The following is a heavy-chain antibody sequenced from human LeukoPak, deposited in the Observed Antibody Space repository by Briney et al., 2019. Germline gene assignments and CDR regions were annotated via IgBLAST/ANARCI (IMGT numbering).Heavy chain of an antibody. CDR3: ARAGRSGSYYYYYYMDV. J-gene: IGHJ6*03. D-gene: IGHD1-26*01. Sequence: SETLSLTCTVSGVSISSYYWSWIRQPPGKGLEWIGYIYYSGSTNYNPSLKSRVTISVDTSKNQFSLKLSSVTAADTAVYYCARAGRSGSYYYYYYMDVWGKGTTVTISS. CDR2: IYYSGST. CDR1: GVSISSYY. V-gene: IGHV4-59*01.